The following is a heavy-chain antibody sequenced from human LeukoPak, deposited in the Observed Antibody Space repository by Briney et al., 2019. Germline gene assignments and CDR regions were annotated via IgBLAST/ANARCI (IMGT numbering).Heavy chain of an antibody. J-gene: IGHJ4*02. D-gene: IGHD2-21*01. CDR3: VRVDHSLGKTYFDY. V-gene: IGHV3-21*01. CDR2: ISSSSSFM. Sequence: GGSLRLSCTVSGFTFSSYSLNWVRQAPGKGLEWVSSISSSSSFMYYADSVKGRFTIYRDNAKNALYLQMNSLRAEDTAVYYCVRVDHSLGKTYFDYWGQGTLVIVAS. CDR1: GFTFSSYS.